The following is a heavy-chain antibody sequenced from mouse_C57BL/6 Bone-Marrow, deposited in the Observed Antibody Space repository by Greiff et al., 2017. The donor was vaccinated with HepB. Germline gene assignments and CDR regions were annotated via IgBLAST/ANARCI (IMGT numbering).Heavy chain of an antibody. Sequence: QVQLQQPGAELVKPGASVKMSCKASGYTFTSYWITWVKQRPGQGLEWIGDIYPGSGSTNYNEKFKSKATLTVDTSSTTAYMQLSSLTYEDSAVYYCARETFYYDYDGFAYWGQGTLVTVSA. CDR3: ARETFYYDYDGFAY. J-gene: IGHJ3*01. V-gene: IGHV1-55*01. CDR2: IYPGSGST. D-gene: IGHD2-4*01. CDR1: GYTFTSYW.